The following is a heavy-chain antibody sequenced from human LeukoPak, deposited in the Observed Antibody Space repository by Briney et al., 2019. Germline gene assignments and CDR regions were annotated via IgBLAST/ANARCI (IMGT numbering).Heavy chain of an antibody. Sequence: ASVKVSCXASGYTFTNYDINWVRQATGQGLEWMGWMNPNSGNTGYAQKFQGRVTMTRNTSITTAYMELSSLRSEDTAVYYCARSPHRYYLDSWGQGTLVTVSS. CDR3: ARSPHRYYLDS. CDR2: MNPNSGNT. V-gene: IGHV1-8*01. CDR1: GYTFTNYD. J-gene: IGHJ4*02.